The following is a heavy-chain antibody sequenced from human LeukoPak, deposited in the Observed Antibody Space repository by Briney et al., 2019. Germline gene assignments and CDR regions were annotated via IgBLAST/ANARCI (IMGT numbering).Heavy chain of an antibody. CDR2: IYSSGST. V-gene: IGHV4-61*02. J-gene: IGHJ5*02. CDR1: GGSISSGPYY. D-gene: IGHD3-10*01. Sequence: SQTLSLTCTVSGGSISSGPYYWTWIRQPAGKGLEWIGRIYSSGSTNYNPSLKSRVTISVDTSKNQFSLKLSSVTAADTAVYYCAREGLNMVRGIIPKEAWGWFDPWGQGTLVTVSS. CDR3: AREGLNMVRGIIPKEAWGWFDP.